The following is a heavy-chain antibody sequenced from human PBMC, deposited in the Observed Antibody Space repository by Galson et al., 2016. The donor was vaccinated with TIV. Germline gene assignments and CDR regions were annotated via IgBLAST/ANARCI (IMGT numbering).Heavy chain of an antibody. CDR2: IKADSGDK. D-gene: IGHD3-10*01. Sequence: SVKVSCKASGYTFSIYAMHWVRQAPGQRLEWMGWIKADSGDKNSAQEFQGRVTMTRDTSITTAYMDVSSLRPDDTAVYFCARALNYGMDVWGPGTTVTVSS. CDR1: GYTFSIYA. J-gene: IGHJ6*02. CDR3: ARALNYGMDV. V-gene: IGHV1-2*02.